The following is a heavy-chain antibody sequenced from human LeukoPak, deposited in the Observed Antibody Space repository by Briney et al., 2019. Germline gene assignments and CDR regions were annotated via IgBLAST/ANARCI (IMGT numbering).Heavy chain of an antibody. CDR3: ARAASMILPFYFDY. V-gene: IGHV4-59*11. D-gene: IGHD3-22*01. CDR1: GGSLSPHS. CDR2: IDYSGST. Sequence: PSETLSLTRTVAGGSLSPHSWSWIRQPPGQGLEWIGNIDYSGSTNYNTSLRSRVTISLDKSKNQYSLKLTAVTAADTAVYYCARAASMILPFYFDYWGQGTLVTVSS. J-gene: IGHJ4*02.